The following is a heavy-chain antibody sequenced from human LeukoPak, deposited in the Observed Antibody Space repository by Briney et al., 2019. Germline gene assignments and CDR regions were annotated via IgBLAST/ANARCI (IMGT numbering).Heavy chain of an antibody. J-gene: IGHJ4*02. CDR2: ISAYNGNT. CDR3: ATTNPLDCSGGSCYSFFDY. D-gene: IGHD2-15*01. CDR1: GYTFTSYG. Sequence: ASVKVSCKASGYTFTSYGISWVRQAPGQGLEGMGWISAYNGNTNYAQKLQGRVTMTTDTSTSTAYMEPRSLRSDDTAVYYCATTNPLDCSGGSCYSFFDYWGQGTLVTVSS. V-gene: IGHV1-18*01.